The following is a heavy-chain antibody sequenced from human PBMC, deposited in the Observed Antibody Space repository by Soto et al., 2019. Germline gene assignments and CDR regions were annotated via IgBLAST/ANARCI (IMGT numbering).Heavy chain of an antibody. CDR1: GYTFTSYG. CDR2: ISAYNGNT. J-gene: IGHJ6*02. V-gene: IGHV1-18*01. D-gene: IGHD3-3*01. Sequence: ASVKVSCKASGYTFTSYGISWVRQAPGQGLEWMGWISAYNGNTNYARKLQGRVTTTTDTSTSTAYMELRSLRSDDTAVYYCARPHWTVYDFWTDGMDVWGQGTTVTVSS. CDR3: ARPHWTVYDFWTDGMDV.